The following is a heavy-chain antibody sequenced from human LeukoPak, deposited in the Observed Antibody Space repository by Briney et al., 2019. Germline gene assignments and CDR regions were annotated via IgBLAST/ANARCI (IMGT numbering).Heavy chain of an antibody. Sequence: SETLSLTCSVSGDSISNYYWSWIRQPAGKGLEWIGRIYSSGSTDYNPSLKSRVSMSVDTSKNQFSLKLGSVTAADTAVYYCTRGSIAYYYMDVWGKGTTVTISS. J-gene: IGHJ6*03. D-gene: IGHD3-22*01. CDR3: TRGSIAYYYMDV. CDR1: GDSISNYY. CDR2: IYSSGST. V-gene: IGHV4-4*07.